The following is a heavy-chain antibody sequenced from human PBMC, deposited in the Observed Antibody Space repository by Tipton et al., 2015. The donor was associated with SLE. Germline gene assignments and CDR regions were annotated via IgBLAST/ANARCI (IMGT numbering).Heavy chain of an antibody. J-gene: IGHJ4*02. CDR1: GFTFGDYA. V-gene: IGHV3-7*03. CDR3: ARDGAGASSPDKYDY. D-gene: IGHD6-13*01. CDR2: IKQDGSEQ. Sequence: SLRLSCIASGFTFGDYAMGWVRQAPGKGPEWVANIKQDGSEQYYVDSVKGRFTISRDNAKNSLYVQMNRLRAEDTAVYYCARDGAGASSPDKYDYWGQGTLVTVSS.